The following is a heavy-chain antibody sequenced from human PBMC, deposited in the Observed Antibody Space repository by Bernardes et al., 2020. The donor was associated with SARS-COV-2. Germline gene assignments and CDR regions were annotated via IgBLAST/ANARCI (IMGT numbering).Heavy chain of an antibody. CDR1: GFSVEMNY. V-gene: IGHV3-53*01. J-gene: IGHJ6*02. CDR2: FFRAGGGT. D-gene: IGHD6-6*01. CDR3: ARDVVEYARHYYGMDV. Sequence: GGSLRLSCAVSGFSVEMNYVSWVRQAPGKGPEWVSTFFRAGGGTFYGDSVKGRFLISRDTSQNSLYLQMNGLRAEDTAVYYCARDVVEYARHYYGMDVWGQGTTVTVSS.